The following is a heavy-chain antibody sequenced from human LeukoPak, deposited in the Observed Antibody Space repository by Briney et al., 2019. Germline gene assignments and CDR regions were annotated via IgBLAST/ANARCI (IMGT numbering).Heavy chain of an antibody. D-gene: IGHD1-1*01. CDR2: INAGNGNT. CDR3: ARGWVVATGAFDM. V-gene: IGHV1-3*01. CDR1: GYTFTSYA. Sequence: ASVKVSCKASGYTFTSYAMHWVRQAPGQRLEWMGWINAGNGNTKYSRKFQGRVTITRDTSASTAYMELSSLRSEDTAVYYCARGWVVATGAFDMWGQGTMVTVSS. J-gene: IGHJ3*02.